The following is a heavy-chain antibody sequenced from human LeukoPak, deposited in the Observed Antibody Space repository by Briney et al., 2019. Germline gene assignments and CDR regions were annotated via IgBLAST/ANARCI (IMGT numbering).Heavy chain of an antibody. V-gene: IGHV1-18*01. D-gene: IGHD3-9*01. J-gene: IGHJ4*02. CDR1: GYTFTSYG. Sequence: ASVKVSCKASGYTFTSYGISWVRQAPGQGLEWMGWISAYNGNTNYAQKLQGRVTMTTDTSTSTAYMELRSLRSDDTAVYYCARGEYDILTGYYWAGDYFDYWGQGTLVTVSS. CDR2: ISAYNGNT. CDR3: ARGEYDILTGYYWAGDYFDY.